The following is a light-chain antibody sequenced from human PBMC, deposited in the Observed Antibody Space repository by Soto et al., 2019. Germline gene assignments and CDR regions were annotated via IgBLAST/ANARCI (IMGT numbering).Light chain of an antibody. Sequence: QSALTQPASVSGSPGQSITISCTGTSSDVGGYNYVSWYQHYPGKAPNLIIYDVTDRPSGVSSRFSGSKSGNTASLTISGLQAEDDADYFCSSYTSTTTPVVFGGGTKLTVL. J-gene: IGLJ2*01. CDR3: SSYTSTTTPVV. CDR1: SSDVGGYNY. CDR2: DVT. V-gene: IGLV2-14*03.